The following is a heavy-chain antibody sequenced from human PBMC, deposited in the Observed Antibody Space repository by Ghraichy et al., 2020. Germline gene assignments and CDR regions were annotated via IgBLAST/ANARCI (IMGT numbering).Heavy chain of an antibody. CDR2: ISYDGSNK. Sequence: LSLTCAASGFTFSSYAMHWVRQAPGKGLEWVAVISYDGSNKYYADSMKGRFTISRDNSKNTLYLQMNSLRAEDTAVYYCARDLDRGCWFDPWGQGTLVTVSS. J-gene: IGHJ5*02. D-gene: IGHD3/OR15-3a*01. CDR3: ARDLDRGCWFDP. CDR1: GFTFSSYA. V-gene: IGHV3-30*04.